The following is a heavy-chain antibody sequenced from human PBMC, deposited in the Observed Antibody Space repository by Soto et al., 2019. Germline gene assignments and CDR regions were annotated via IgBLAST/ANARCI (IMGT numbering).Heavy chain of an antibody. CDR1: GFTFSSYS. J-gene: IGHJ4*02. D-gene: IGHD3-10*01. CDR2: ISSSSSTI. Sequence: GGSLRLSCAASGFTFSSYSMNWVRQAPGKGLEWVSYISSSSSTIYYADSVKGRFTVSRDNSKNTLYLQMNSLRAEDTALYYCAKGRGGSGSLTPRVDFWGQGTLGTVSS. V-gene: IGHV3-48*01. CDR3: AKGRGGSGSLTPRVDF.